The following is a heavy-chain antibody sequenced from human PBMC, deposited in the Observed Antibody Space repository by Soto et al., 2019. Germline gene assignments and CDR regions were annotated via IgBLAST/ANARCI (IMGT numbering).Heavy chain of an antibody. CDR1: GYSFTSYW. CDR2: IYPGDSDT. V-gene: IGHV5-51*01. J-gene: IGHJ5*02. CDR3: ARRTSYYDFWSGRNWFDP. D-gene: IGHD3-3*01. Sequence: GESLKISCKGSGYSFTSYWIGWVRQMPGKGLEWMGIIYPGDSDTRYSPSFQGQVTISADKSIRTAYLQWSSLKASDTAMYYCARRTSYYDFWSGRNWFDPWGQGTLVTVSS.